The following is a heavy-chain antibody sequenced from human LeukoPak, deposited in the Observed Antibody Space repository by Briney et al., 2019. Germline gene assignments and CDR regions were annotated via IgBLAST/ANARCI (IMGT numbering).Heavy chain of an antibody. V-gene: IGHV1-69*05. D-gene: IGHD5-18*01. CDR1: GGTFSSYA. CDR3: ARDEGYSYGYEFDY. CDR2: IIPIFGTA. Sequence: ASVKVSCKASGGTFSSYAISWVRQAPGQGLEWMGRIIPIFGTANYAQKFQGRVTITTDESTSTAYMELSSLRSEDTAVYYCARDEGYSYGYEFDYWGQGTLVTVSS. J-gene: IGHJ4*02.